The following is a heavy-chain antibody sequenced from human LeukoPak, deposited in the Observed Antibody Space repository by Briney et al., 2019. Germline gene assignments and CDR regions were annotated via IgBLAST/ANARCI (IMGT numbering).Heavy chain of an antibody. CDR3: ARDRGGYDLNFLNSYGRLGHFDY. D-gene: IGHD5-18*01. J-gene: IGHJ4*02. CDR2: INPNSGGT. CDR1: GYTFTGYY. Sequence: ASVKVSCKASGYTFTGYYMHWVRQAPGQGLEWMGWINPNSGGTNYAQKFQGRVTMTRDTSISTAYMELSRLRSDDTAVYYCARDRGGYDLNFLNSYGRLGHFDYWGQGTLVTVSS. V-gene: IGHV1-2*02.